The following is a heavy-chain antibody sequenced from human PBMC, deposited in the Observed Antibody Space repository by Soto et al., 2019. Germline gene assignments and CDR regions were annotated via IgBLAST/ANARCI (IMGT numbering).Heavy chain of an antibody. CDR2: VGGGGDGS. CDR3: AKARVVTLVRISLAQ. D-gene: IGHD2-2*01. CDR1: VFTFITYT. V-gene: IGHV3-23*01. J-gene: IGHJ4*02. Sequence: PGSALRVSCASSVFTFITYTMTWVRQAPGNGRECVSSVGGGGDGSYYVDSVRGRFTISRDNSKNTLYLQMNSLRADDTAIYYCAKARVVTLVRISLAQWGQGTLVTACS.